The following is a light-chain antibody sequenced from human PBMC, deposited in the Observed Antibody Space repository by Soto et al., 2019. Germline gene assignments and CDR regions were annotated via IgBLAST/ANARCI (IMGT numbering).Light chain of an antibody. J-gene: IGLJ2*01. Sequence: QSALTQSASVSGSPGQSITISCTGTSSDVGGYKYVSWYQQHPGKVPKMMIYEVSNRPSGVSNRFSGSKSGNTASLTISGLQAEDEADYYCSSYTSSSTLVFGGGTKL. CDR1: SSDVGGYKY. V-gene: IGLV2-14*01. CDR3: SSYTSSSTLV. CDR2: EVS.